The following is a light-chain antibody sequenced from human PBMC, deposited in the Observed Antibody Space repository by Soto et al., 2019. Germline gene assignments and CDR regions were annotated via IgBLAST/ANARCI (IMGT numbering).Light chain of an antibody. V-gene: IGKV1-5*01. CDR1: QNINNW. Sequence: DIQLTQSPSTLSASVGDRVTLTCRASQNINNWLAWYQQKPGKAPKVLIYDASSLESGVPSRFSGSGSGTKFTLTISSLQPDDFATYYCQQYDGNFGPGT. CDR3: QQYDGN. J-gene: IGKJ3*01. CDR2: DAS.